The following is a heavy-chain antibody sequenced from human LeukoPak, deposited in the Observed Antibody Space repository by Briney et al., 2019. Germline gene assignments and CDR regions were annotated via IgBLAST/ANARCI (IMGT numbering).Heavy chain of an antibody. D-gene: IGHD6-13*01. CDR2: ISSSGSTI. Sequence: GGSLRLSCAASGFTFSSYEMNWVRQAPGKGLEWVSYISSSGSTIYYADSVKGRFTIPRDNAKNSLYLQMNSLRAEDTAVYYCARRDSSWDYWGQGTLVTVSS. CDR3: ARRDSSWDY. CDR1: GFTFSSYE. J-gene: IGHJ4*02. V-gene: IGHV3-48*03.